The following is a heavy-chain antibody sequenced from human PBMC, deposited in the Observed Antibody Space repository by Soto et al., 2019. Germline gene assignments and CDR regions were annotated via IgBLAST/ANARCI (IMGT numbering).Heavy chain of an antibody. CDR1: IGSISSGSYS. Sequence: PSEPLSLTCTVFIGSISSGSYSWIWRLQHPRNGLYWCWYISNIGSPYYTPSLSIRLTLSIDTSKTHFSLRLSPVTAVDTAVYYCARTRVLRYYFYGMDVWGQGTTISISS. D-gene: IGHD2-15*01. J-gene: IGHJ6*02. CDR3: ARTRVLRYYFYGMDV. CDR2: ISNIGSP. V-gene: IGHV4-31*03.